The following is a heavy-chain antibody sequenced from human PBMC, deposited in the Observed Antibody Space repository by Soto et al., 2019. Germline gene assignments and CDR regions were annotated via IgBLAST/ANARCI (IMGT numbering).Heavy chain of an antibody. D-gene: IGHD6-19*01. Sequence: EVQLVESGGGLVQPGESLRLSCVVSGFTISSYWMHWVRQAPGKGLVWVSLINGDGSSTNYADSVKGRFTISRDNAKNTLYLQMNTLRAEDTAVYYCAIAVAGPTAIAYWGQGNQVTVSS. J-gene: IGHJ4*02. V-gene: IGHV3-74*01. CDR2: INGDGSST. CDR1: GFTISSYW. CDR3: AIAVAGPTAIAY.